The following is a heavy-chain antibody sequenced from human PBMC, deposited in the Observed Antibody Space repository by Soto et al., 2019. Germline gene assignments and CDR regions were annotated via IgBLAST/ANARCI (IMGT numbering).Heavy chain of an antibody. V-gene: IGHV4-4*02. Sequence: SETLSLTCAVSGGSISSGTWWSWVRQPPGRGLEWIGEIYHSGSPNYNPSLKSRVTMSVDKSKNLFSLRLSSVTAADSALYYCARCVPAAPNLYDLWGQGTLVTGSA. CDR3: ARCVPAAPNLYDL. J-gene: IGHJ5*02. D-gene: IGHD2-2*01. CDR2: IYHSGSP. CDR1: GGSISSGTW.